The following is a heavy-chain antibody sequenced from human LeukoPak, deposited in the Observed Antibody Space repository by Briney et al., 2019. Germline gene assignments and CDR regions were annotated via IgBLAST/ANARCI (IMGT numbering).Heavy chain of an antibody. V-gene: IGHV3-23*01. CDR1: GFTFSSYS. CDR3: ARETRMYFDY. D-gene: IGHD2-8*01. CDR2: ISGSCGST. J-gene: IGHJ4*02. Sequence: GGSLRLSCAASGFTFSSYSMSWVRQAPGKGLEWVSAISGSCGSTYYADSVKGRFTISRDNSKNTLYLQMNSLRAEDTAVYYCARETRMYFDYWGQGTLVTVSS.